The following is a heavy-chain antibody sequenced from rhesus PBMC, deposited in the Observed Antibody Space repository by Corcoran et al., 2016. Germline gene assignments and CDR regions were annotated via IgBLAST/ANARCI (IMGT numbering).Heavy chain of an antibody. J-gene: IGHJ4*01. Sequence: QAQLQESGTGLVKPSETLSLTCAVSGGSTSDNYYWNWTRQPTGKGRGWMGNIYGSSGNTYSNPSLKSRFTISKATSKIQFSLKLSSVTAADTAVYFCAREGTVSYFDHWGQGVLVTVSS. V-gene: IGHV4S9*01. D-gene: IGHD5-24*01. CDR3: AREGTVSYFDH. CDR1: GGSTSDNYY. CDR2: IYGSSGNT.